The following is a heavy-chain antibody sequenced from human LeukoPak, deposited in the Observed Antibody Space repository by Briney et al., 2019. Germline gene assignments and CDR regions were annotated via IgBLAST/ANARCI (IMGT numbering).Heavy chain of an antibody. CDR3: VRSLDY. J-gene: IGHJ4*02. Sequence: GALRLSCAASGFPFSTYAMNWVRQAPGKGLEWVSVITGSGGFTQYADSVKGRFTISRDNSKNTVYLQMNSLRVEDTALYYCVRSLDYWGQGTLVTVSS. V-gene: IGHV3-23*01. CDR2: ITGSGGFT. CDR1: GFPFSTYA.